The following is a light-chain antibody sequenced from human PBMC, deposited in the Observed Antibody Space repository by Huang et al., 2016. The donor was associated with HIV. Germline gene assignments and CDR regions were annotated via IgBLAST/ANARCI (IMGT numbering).Light chain of an antibody. V-gene: IGKV1-5*03. J-gene: IGKJ1*01. CDR3: QHYNSFPWT. CDR2: EAS. Sequence: DIQMTQSSATLSASVGDKVTITCRASQSIGTWLAWYQQKQGKAPNLLIYEASALESGVPSRFSGGGSGTEFTLTINSLQPDDFATYYCQHYNSFPWTFGQGTKVEV. CDR1: QSIGTW.